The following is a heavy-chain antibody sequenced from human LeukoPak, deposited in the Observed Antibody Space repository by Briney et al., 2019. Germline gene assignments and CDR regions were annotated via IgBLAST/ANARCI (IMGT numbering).Heavy chain of an antibody. J-gene: IGHJ6*03. Sequence: SETLSLTCTGSGGSISSYYWSWIRQPPGKGLEWIGYIYYSGSTNYNPSLKSRVTISVDTSKNQFPLKLSSVTAADTAVYYCARETSQKGAHYMDVWGKGTTVTISS. CDR3: ARETSQKGAHYMDV. V-gene: IGHV4-59*01. CDR1: GGSISSYY. CDR2: IYYSGST. D-gene: IGHD3-16*01.